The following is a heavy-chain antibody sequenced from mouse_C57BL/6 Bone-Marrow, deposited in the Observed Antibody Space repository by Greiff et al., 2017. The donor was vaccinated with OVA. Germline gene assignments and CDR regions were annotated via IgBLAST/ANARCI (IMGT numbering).Heavy chain of an antibody. CDR3: ARHYGSFAWFAY. V-gene: IGHV1-80*01. D-gene: IGHD1-1*01. J-gene: IGHJ3*01. Sequence: VQLQQSGPELVKPGASVKISCKASGYAFSSSWMNWVKQRPGKGLEWIGQIYPGDGDTNYNGKFKGKATLTADKSSSTAYMQLSSLTSEDSAVYFCARHYGSFAWFAYWGQGTLVTVSA. CDR2: IYPGDGDT. CDR1: GYAFSSSW.